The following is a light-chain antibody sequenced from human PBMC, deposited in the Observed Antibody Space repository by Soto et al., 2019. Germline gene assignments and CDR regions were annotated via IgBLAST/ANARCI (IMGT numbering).Light chain of an antibody. J-gene: IGKJ2*01. V-gene: IGKV1-8*01. CDR3: QQYYSYLYP. CDR1: QGISSY. Sequence: AIRMTQSPSSLSADTGDRVTITCRASQGISSYLAWYQQKPGKAPKLLIYAASTLQSGVPSRFSGSGSGTDFTLTISCLQSEDFATYYCQQYYSYLYPFGQGTKLEIK. CDR2: AAS.